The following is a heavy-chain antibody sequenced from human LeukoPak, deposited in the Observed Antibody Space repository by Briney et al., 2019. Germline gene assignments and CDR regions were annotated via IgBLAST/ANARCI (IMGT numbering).Heavy chain of an antibody. D-gene: IGHD2-15*01. V-gene: IGHV1-8*03. J-gene: IGHJ3*02. CDR2: MNPNSGNT. CDR3: ATGIGVVVVAASNAFDI. CDR1: GYTFTSYD. Sequence: ASVKVSCKASGYTFTSYDINWVRQATGQGLEWMGWMNPNSGNTGYAQKFQGRVTITRNTSISTAYTELSSLRSEDTAVYYCATGIGVVVVAASNAFDIWGQGTMVTVSS.